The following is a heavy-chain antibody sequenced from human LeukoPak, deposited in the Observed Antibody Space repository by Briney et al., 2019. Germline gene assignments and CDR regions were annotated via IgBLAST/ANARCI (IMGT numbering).Heavy chain of an antibody. J-gene: IGHJ4*02. CDR3: ARVDRNYYDFWSGYSGNIDY. V-gene: IGHV1-2*02. CDR2: INPNSGGT. D-gene: IGHD3-3*01. CDR1: GYTFTGYY. Sequence: ASVKVSCKASGYTFTGYYMHWVRQAPGQGLECMGWINPNSGGTNYAQKFQGRVTMTRDTSISTAYMEMSRLRSDDTAVYYCARVDRNYYDFWSGYSGNIDYWGQGTLVTVSS.